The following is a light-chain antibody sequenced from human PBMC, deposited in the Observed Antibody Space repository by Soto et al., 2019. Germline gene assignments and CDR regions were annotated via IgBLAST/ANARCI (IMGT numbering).Light chain of an antibody. J-gene: IGKJ3*01. Sequence: EIVLTQSPGTLSLSPGERATLSCRASQSISSNYLAWYQQRPGQAPRLLIFGASYRATGIPDRFSGSGSWANFTTTISRLEPEDFAVYYCQQYSSSPPEFTFGPGTKVDSK. CDR2: GAS. V-gene: IGKV3-20*01. CDR3: QQYSSSPPEFT. CDR1: QSISSNY.